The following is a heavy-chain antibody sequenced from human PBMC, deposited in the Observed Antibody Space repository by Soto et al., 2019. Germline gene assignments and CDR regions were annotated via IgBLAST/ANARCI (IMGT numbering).Heavy chain of an antibody. V-gene: IGHV3-21*05. CDR1: GFTFSSYW. CDR3: ARGTKKENVVLMVYAPVDY. Sequence: PGGSLRLSCAASGFTFSSYWMSWVRQAPGKGLEWVSYISSSSSYTNYADSVKGRFTIPRDNAKNSLYLQMNSLRAEDTAVYYCARGTKKENVVLMVYAPVDYWGQGTLVTVSS. J-gene: IGHJ4*02. D-gene: IGHD2-8*01. CDR2: ISSSSSYT.